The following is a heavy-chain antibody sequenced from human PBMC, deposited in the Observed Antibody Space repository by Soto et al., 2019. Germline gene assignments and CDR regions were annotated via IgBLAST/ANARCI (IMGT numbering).Heavy chain of an antibody. CDR1: GGSISSYY. D-gene: IGHD6-13*01. V-gene: IGHV4-59*01. CDR3: ARATYSSSWFGFGLVNFDY. CDR2: IYYSGST. J-gene: IGHJ4*02. Sequence: ETLSLTCTVSGGSISSYYWSWIRQPPGKELDWFVYIYYSGSTNYNPSLKSRVTISVDTSKNQFSLKLTSVTAADTAVYYCARATYSSSWFGFGLVNFDYWGQGTLVTSPQ.